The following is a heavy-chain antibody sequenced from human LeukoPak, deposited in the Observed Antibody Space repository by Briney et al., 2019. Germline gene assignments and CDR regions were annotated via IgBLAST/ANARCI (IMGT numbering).Heavy chain of an antibody. D-gene: IGHD3-3*01. CDR1: AYSISRDYY. J-gene: IGHJ6*03. Sequence: SETLSLTCTVSAYSISRDYYWGWFRQSPGKGLDWIGNVDPTGNTYYNPSLESRATISLDTSKRQFFLKLTSLTAADTAVYYCARTGEYYDFWSGYYGYYYYYYMDVWGKGTTVTVSS. CDR3: ARTGEYYDFWSGYYGYYYYYYMDV. CDR2: VDPTGNT. V-gene: IGHV4-38-2*02.